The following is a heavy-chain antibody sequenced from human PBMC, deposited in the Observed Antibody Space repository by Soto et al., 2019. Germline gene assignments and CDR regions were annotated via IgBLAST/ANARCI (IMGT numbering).Heavy chain of an antibody. J-gene: IGHJ5*02. CDR3: AGVSDRSSGYYAWWFDP. Sequence: QVQLVQSAAEVKKPGSSVKVSCKASGGTFSSYAISWVRQAPGQGPEWMGVIIPTFGTANYAQKFQGRVTITADETTSTAKMELRRLGSEDTAVYYCAGVSDRSSGYYAWWFDPWGQGTLVTVSS. V-gene: IGHV1-69*12. CDR1: GGTFSSYA. CDR2: IIPTFGTA. D-gene: IGHD3-22*01.